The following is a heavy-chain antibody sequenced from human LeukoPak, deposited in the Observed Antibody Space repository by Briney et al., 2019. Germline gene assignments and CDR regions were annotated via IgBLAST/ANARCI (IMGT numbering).Heavy chain of an antibody. CDR3: ARDRNYDSWSGYYTPWFDP. CDR1: GYTFTSYG. D-gene: IGHD3-3*01. Sequence: ASVKVSCKASGYTFTSYGISWVRQAPGQGLEWMGWISAYNGNTNYAQKLQGRVTMTTDTSTSTAYMELRSLRSDDTAAYYCARDRNYDSWSGYYTPWFDPWGQGTLVTVSS. CDR2: ISAYNGNT. J-gene: IGHJ5*02. V-gene: IGHV1-18*01.